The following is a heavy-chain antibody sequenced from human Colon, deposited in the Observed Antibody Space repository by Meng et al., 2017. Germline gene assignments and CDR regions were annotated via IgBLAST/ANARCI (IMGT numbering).Heavy chain of an antibody. CDR3: ARRAVGARGWIDP. D-gene: IGHD4/OR15-4a*01. V-gene: IGHV4-59*11. Sequence: QGTLQESCPVRLKASQTRSRTCTVSGDSSRGPHWNWIRQPQGKGLEWIGCVNANGNTNSNPSLKSRVTMSRDMSKKQLSLRFSSVTAEDTAVYYCARRAVGARGWIDPWGQGTLVTVSS. CDR1: GDSSRGPH. CDR2: VNANGNT. J-gene: IGHJ5*02.